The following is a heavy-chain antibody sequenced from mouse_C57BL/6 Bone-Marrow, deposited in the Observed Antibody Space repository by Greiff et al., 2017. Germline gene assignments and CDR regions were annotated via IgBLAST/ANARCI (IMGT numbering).Heavy chain of an antibody. CDR3: ARDYDYSWFAY. CDR2: IDPSDSYT. J-gene: IGHJ3*01. D-gene: IGHD2-4*01. Sequence: QVQLQQPGAELVMPGASVKLSCKASGYTFTSNWMHWVKQRPGQGLEWIGEIDPSDSYTNYNQKFKGKSKLTVDKSSSTAYMQLSSLTSEDSAVYYCARDYDYSWFAYWGQGTLVTVSA. V-gene: IGHV1-69*01. CDR1: GYTFTSNW.